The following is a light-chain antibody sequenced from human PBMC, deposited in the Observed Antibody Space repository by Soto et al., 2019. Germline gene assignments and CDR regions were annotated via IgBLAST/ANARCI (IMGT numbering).Light chain of an antibody. CDR2: DAS. Sequence: DIQLTQSPSSLSVSVGDRVTITCQASQDISTFLNWYQQKPGKAPKLLIYDASNLESGVPSRFSGSRSGADFVLTITSLQPEDIATYYCQQYDDLPLAFGQGTRLDIK. CDR3: QQYDDLPLA. J-gene: IGKJ5*01. CDR1: QDISTF. V-gene: IGKV1-33*01.